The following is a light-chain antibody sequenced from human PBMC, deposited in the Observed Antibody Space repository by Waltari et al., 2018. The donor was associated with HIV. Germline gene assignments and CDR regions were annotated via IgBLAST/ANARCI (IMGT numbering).Light chain of an antibody. CDR1: QNINSF. Sequence: DIQMTQSPSSLSASVGDRVTITCRTSQNINSFFNWYQQKPGKVPKLLIYGASNLESWVPSRFSGSGYGTDFSLTISSLQPDDFATYYCLQSFDSPLTFGPGTTVDSK. J-gene: IGKJ3*01. CDR3: LQSFDSPLT. V-gene: IGKV1-39*01. CDR2: GAS.